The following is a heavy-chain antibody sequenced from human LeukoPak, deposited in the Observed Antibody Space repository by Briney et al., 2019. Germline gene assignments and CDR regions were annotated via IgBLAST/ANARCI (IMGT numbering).Heavy chain of an antibody. CDR1: EYTFTSYS. Sequence: ASVKVSCKASEYTFTSYSMNWVRQAPGQGLEWMGWINTKTGNPAYAQGFTGRFVFSLDTSVSTAYLQISSLKVEDTAVYYCAQDTSTDVFNYWGQGTLVTVSS. D-gene: IGHD5-18*01. CDR3: AQDTSTDVFNY. J-gene: IGHJ4*02. CDR2: INTKTGNP. V-gene: IGHV7-4-1*02.